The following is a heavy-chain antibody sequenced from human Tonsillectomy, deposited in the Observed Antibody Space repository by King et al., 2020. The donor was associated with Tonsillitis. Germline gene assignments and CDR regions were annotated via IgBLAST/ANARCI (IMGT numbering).Heavy chain of an antibody. CDR2: IDYSGSS. J-gene: IGHJ3*02. D-gene: IGHD5-12*01. CDR1: GGSISSSDSY. Sequence: QLQESGPGLVKPSETLSLTCTVSGGSISSSDSYWGWIRQPPGKGLEWVGSIDYSGSSYYTPSLKSRITISVDTSKNQFSLKLSSVTAADTAVYYCARPVDNSLVSFFAFDIWGQGTMVTVSS. V-gene: IGHV4-39*01. CDR3: ARPVDNSLVSFFAFDI.